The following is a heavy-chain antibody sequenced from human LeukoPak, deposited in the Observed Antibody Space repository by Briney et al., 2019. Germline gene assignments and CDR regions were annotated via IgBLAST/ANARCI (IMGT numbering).Heavy chain of an antibody. CDR2: FSSSSSTI. V-gene: IGHV3-48*03. J-gene: IGHJ2*01. D-gene: IGHD6-13*01. Sequence: GGSLRLSCAASGFTFSSYEMNWVRQAPGKGLEWVSYFSSSSSTIYSGDSVKGRFTISRDNAKNSLYLQMNSLRAEDTAAYSCARLPRYSSSWYDWYFDLWGRGTLVTVSS. CDR1: GFTFSSYE. CDR3: ARLPRYSSSWYDWYFDL.